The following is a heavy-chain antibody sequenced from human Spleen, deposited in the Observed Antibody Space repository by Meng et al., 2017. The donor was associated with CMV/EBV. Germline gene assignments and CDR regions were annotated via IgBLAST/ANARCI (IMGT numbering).Heavy chain of an antibody. CDR3: ARETMILVVDY. CDR2: IYYSGST. V-gene: IGHV4-39*07. Sequence: SSYWMSWVRQPPGKGLEWIGSIYYSGSTFYNPSLKSPVTISVDTSKNQFSLKLNSVTAADTAVYYCARETMILVVDYWGQGTLVTVSS. D-gene: IGHD3-22*01. CDR1: SSYW. J-gene: IGHJ4*02.